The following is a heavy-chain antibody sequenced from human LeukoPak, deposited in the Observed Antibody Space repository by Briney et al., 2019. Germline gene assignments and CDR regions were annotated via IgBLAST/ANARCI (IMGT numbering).Heavy chain of an antibody. V-gene: IGHV1-69-2*01. D-gene: IGHD1-26*01. CDR3: FADSGSYQGWFDH. CDR2: IDPENGKT. J-gene: IGHJ5*02. CDR1: VYTFTDYY. Sequence: GATVKVSFKSSVYTFTDYYIHWVQQAPGKGREWMGRIDPENGKTKYAEKFQGRINITADTSADTGYMEMSNLRSEDTAVYFCFADSGSYQGWFDHWGQGTLDIVSS.